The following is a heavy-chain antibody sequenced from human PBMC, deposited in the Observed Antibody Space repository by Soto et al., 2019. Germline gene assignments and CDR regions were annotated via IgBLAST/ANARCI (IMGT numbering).Heavy chain of an antibody. J-gene: IGHJ4*02. V-gene: IGHV3-21*01. CDR1: GFTFSSYS. CDR2: ISSSSSYI. CDR3: ARAYCSGGSCYALDY. D-gene: IGHD2-15*01. Sequence: GGSLRLSCAASGFTFSSYSMNWVRQAPGKGLEWVSSISSSSSYIYYADSVKGRFTISRDNAKNSLYLQMNSLRAEDTAVYYCARAYCSGGSCYALDYWGQGTLVTSPQ.